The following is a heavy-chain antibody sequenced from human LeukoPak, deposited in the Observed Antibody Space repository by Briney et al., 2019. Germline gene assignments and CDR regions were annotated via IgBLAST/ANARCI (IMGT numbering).Heavy chain of an antibody. J-gene: IGHJ1*01. CDR1: GGSINNNW. CDR3: AGVRLGNSGFSEYFEH. Sequence: SETLSLTCAVTGGSINNNWWTWVRQPPGKGLEWIGEIFQSARTNYNPSLKSRVTMSIDKSRNQFSQTMSSVTAADTAVYYCAGVRLGNSGFSEYFEHWGQGTLVTVSS. V-gene: IGHV4-4*02. D-gene: IGHD3-16*01. CDR2: IFQSART.